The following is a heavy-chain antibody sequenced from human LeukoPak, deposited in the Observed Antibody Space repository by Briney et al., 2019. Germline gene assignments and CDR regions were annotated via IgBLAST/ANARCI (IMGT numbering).Heavy chain of an antibody. V-gene: IGHV3-9*01. CDR2: ISWNSGSI. J-gene: IGHJ3*02. CDR3: AKSKSDSSGWYEGAFDI. D-gene: IGHD6-19*01. Sequence: GRSLRLSCAASGFTFDDYAMHWVRQAPGKGLEWVSGISWNSGSIGYADSVKGRFTTSRDNAKNSLYLQMNSLRAEDTALYYCAKSKSDSSGWYEGAFDIWGQGTMVTVSS. CDR1: GFTFDDYA.